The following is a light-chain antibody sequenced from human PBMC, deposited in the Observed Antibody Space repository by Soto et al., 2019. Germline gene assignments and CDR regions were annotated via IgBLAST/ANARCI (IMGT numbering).Light chain of an antibody. J-gene: IGKJ4*01. Sequence: EIVLTQSPGTLSLSPGERATLSCRASQSVSSNYLAWYQHKPGQAPRFLIYGASTRANGIPDRFSGSGSGTDFTLTISSLEPEDFGVYYCQQRSNWPPVTFGGGTKVEIK. CDR2: GAS. CDR3: QQRSNWPPVT. V-gene: IGKV3D-20*02. CDR1: QSVSSNY.